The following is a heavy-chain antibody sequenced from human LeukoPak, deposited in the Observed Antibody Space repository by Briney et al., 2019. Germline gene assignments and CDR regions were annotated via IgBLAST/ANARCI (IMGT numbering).Heavy chain of an antibody. CDR1: GYTFTSYY. CDR3: ARDNSVGDTAWWFDP. Sequence: ASVKVSCKASGYTFTSYYMHWVRQAPGQGLEWMGLINPSGSSTSYAQKFQGRLSLTRDMSTSTDYMELSSLRLEDTAVYYCARDNSVGDTAWWFDPWGQGTLVTVSS. V-gene: IGHV1-46*01. J-gene: IGHJ5*02. D-gene: IGHD1-26*01. CDR2: INPSGSST.